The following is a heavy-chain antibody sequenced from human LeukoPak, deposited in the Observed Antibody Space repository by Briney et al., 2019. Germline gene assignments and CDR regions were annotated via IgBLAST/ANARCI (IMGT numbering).Heavy chain of an antibody. Sequence: GASVKVSCKASGYTFTSYDINWVRQATGQGLEWMGWMNPNSGNTGYAQKFQGRVTMTRNTSISTAYMELSSLRSEDTAVYYCAREAILTGYFLSGYYYGMDVWGQGTTVTVSS. CDR1: GYTFTSYD. CDR3: AREAILTGYFLSGYYYGMDV. CDR2: MNPNSGNT. D-gene: IGHD3-9*01. V-gene: IGHV1-8*01. J-gene: IGHJ6*02.